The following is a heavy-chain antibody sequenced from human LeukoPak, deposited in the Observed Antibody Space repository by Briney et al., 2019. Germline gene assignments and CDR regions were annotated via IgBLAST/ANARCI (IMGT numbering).Heavy chain of an antibody. CDR3: ASRGYSSGGFDY. Sequence: ASVKVSCKASGYTFTSYDINWVRQATGQGLEWMGWMNPNSGNTGYAQKLQGRVTMTRNTSISTAYMELSSLRSEDTAVYYCASRGYSSGGFDYWGQGTLVTVSS. CDR2: MNPNSGNT. CDR1: GYTFTSYD. J-gene: IGHJ4*02. D-gene: IGHD6-19*01. V-gene: IGHV1-8*01.